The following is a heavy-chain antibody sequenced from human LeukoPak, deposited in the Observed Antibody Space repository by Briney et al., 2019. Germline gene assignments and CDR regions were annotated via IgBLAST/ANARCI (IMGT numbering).Heavy chain of an antibody. CDR3: ARVRLLGPVVDAFDI. Sequence: SETLSLTCTVSGGSISSYYWSWIRQPPGTGLEWIGYIYYSGSTNYNPSLKSRVTISVDTSKNQFSLKLSSVTAADTAVYYCARVRLLGPVVDAFDIWGQGTMVTVSS. J-gene: IGHJ3*02. CDR1: GGSISSYY. CDR2: IYYSGST. V-gene: IGHV4-59*01. D-gene: IGHD1-26*01.